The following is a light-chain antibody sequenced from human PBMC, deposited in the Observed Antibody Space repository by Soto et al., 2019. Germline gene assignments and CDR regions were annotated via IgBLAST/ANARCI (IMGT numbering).Light chain of an antibody. CDR1: SSNIGSNT. V-gene: IGLV1-44*01. Sequence: QSVLTQPPSASGTPGQRVTISCSGSSSNIGSNTVNWYQQLPGTAPKLLIYSDNQRPSGVPDRFSGSKSGTSVSLAISGRQSEDEADYYCAAWDDSLNGVVFGGGTELTVL. J-gene: IGLJ2*01. CDR2: SDN. CDR3: AAWDDSLNGVV.